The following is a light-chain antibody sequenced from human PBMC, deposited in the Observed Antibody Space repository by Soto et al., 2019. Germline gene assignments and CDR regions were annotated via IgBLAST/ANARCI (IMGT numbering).Light chain of an antibody. CDR3: QQHSKWPIT. CDR2: GIS. Sequence: EIVMTQSPGTLSLSPGETATLSCRASQSVDSNYLAWYQQKPGQAPRLLVYGISTMATDIPARFSGSGSGTEFTLTISSLQSEDFGIYYCQQHSKWPITFGQGTRLEIK. CDR1: QSVDSN. J-gene: IGKJ5*01. V-gene: IGKV3-15*01.